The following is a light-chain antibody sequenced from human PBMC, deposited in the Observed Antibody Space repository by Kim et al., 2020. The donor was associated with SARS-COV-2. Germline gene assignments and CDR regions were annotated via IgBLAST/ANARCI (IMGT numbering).Light chain of an antibody. CDR1: KWGDKY. CDR2: QDG. J-gene: IGLJ3*02. Sequence: SVSPGQTASITCSGDKWGDKYACWYQQKPGQSPVLVIYQDGKRPSGIPERFSGSNSGNTATLTISGTQAMDEADYYCQAWDSSTAVFGGGTQLTVL. CDR3: QAWDSSTAV. V-gene: IGLV3-1*01.